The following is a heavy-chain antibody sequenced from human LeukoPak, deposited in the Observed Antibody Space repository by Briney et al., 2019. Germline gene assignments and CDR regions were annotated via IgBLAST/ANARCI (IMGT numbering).Heavy chain of an antibody. Sequence: GGSLRLSCAASGFTFSSYSMNWVRQAPGKGLEWVLYITGTSSTIYYADSVKGRFTVSRDNARNSLYLQMNSLRDEDTAVYYCARVLTDSRGWYHFDYWGQGTLVTVSS. D-gene: IGHD6-19*01. CDR1: GFTFSSYS. CDR2: ITGTSSTI. CDR3: ARVLTDSRGWYHFDY. V-gene: IGHV3-48*02. J-gene: IGHJ4*02.